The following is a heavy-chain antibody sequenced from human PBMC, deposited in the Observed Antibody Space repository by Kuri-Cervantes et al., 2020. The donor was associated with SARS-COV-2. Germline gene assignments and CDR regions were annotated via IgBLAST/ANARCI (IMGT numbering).Heavy chain of an antibody. Sequence: SQTLSLTCAVYGGSFSGYKWNWIRQPPGKGLEWIGYIYYSGSTYYNPSLKSRVTISVDTSKNQFSLKLSSVTAADTAVYYCVRALTGTLEPYFDYWGQGTLVTVSS. V-gene: IGHV4-30-4*08. CDR2: IYYSGST. CDR1: GGSFSGYK. J-gene: IGHJ4*02. D-gene: IGHD1-7*01. CDR3: VRALTGTLEPYFDY.